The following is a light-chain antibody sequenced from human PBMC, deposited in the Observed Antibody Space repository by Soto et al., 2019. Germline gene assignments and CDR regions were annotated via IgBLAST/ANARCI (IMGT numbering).Light chain of an antibody. J-gene: IGKJ1*01. Sequence: EMMISQSRGTVCVPGGERAMLYCVASESISSSLAWYQQKPGQVHRIIIYDVYTRATGVKDRFSGSGSGTEFTLTIRSLQSEDFAVYYCQPYNNWPLTFGQGTQLDIK. CDR1: ESISSS. CDR2: DVY. CDR3: QPYNNWPLT. V-gene: IGKV3-15*01.